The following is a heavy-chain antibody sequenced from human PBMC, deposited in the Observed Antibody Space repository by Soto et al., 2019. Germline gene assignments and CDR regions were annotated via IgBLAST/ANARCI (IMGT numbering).Heavy chain of an antibody. V-gene: IGHV4-59*01. D-gene: IGHD2-2*01. CDR2: ISYSGST. Sequence: QVQLQESGPGLVKPSETLSLTCTVSGGSISSYYWSWIRQPPGKGLEWIGYISYSGSTNYNPSLKRRVTISVDTSKKQFSLKLSSVTAADTAVYYCARNGVPAAVYFDYWGQGTLVTVSS. J-gene: IGHJ4*02. CDR3: ARNGVPAAVYFDY. CDR1: GGSISSYY.